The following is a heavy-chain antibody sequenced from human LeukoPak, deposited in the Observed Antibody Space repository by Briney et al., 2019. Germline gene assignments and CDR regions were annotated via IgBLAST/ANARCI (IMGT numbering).Heavy chain of an antibody. CDR2: INPNSGGT. D-gene: IGHD2-15*01. CDR1: GYTFTGYY. V-gene: IGHV1-2*02. CDR3: ARLFGYCSGGSCYIGGPNPYFQH. Sequence: EASVKVSCKASGYTFTGYYMHWVRQAPGQGLEWMGWINPNSGGTNYAQKFQGRVTMTRDTSISTAYMELSRLRSDDTAVYYCARLFGYCSGGSCYIGGPNPYFQHWGQGTLVTVSS. J-gene: IGHJ1*01.